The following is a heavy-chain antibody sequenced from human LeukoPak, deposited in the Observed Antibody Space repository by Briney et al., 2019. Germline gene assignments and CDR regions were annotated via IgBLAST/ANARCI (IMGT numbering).Heavy chain of an antibody. Sequence: PGGSLRLSCAASGFTFSSYSMNWVRQAPGKGLEWGSSISSSSSYIYYADSVKGRFTISRDNAKNSLYLQMNSLRAEDTAVYYCARLYFDILTGYDYWGQGTLVTVSS. J-gene: IGHJ4*02. CDR3: ARLYFDILTGYDY. V-gene: IGHV3-21*01. D-gene: IGHD3-9*01. CDR1: GFTFSSYS. CDR2: ISSSSSYI.